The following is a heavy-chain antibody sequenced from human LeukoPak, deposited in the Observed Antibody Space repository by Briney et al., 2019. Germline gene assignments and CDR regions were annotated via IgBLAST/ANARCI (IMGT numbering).Heavy chain of an antibody. D-gene: IGHD3-9*01. CDR3: AKGQGYYDILTGYPVQSYYYYGMDV. Sequence: PGGSLRLSCAASGFTFDDYAMHWVRQPPGKGLEWVSGISWNSGGIGYADSVKGRFTISRDNAKNSLYLQMNSLRAEDTALYYCAKGQGYYDILTGYPVQSYYYYGMDVWGQGTTVTVSS. CDR1: GFTFDDYA. J-gene: IGHJ6*02. CDR2: ISWNSGGI. V-gene: IGHV3-9*01.